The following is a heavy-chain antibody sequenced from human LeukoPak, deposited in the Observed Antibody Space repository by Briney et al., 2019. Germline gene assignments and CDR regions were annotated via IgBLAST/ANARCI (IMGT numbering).Heavy chain of an antibody. CDR2: INHSGST. D-gene: IGHD6-13*01. CDR1: GGSFSGYY. J-gene: IGHJ5*02. Sequence: SETLSLTCAVYGGSFSGYYWSWIRQPPGKGLEWIGEINHSGSTNYNPSLKSRVTISVDTSKNQFSLKLSSVTAADTAVYYCAREQLAPNWFDPWGQGTLVTVSS. V-gene: IGHV4-34*01. CDR3: AREQLAPNWFDP.